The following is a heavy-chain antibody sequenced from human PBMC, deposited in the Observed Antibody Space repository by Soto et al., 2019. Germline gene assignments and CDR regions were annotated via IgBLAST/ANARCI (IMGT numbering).Heavy chain of an antibody. CDR3: TIDSDRLLPQIDY. Sequence: GGSLRLSCAASGFTFSSYGMHWVRQAPGKGLEWVAVISYDGSNKYYADSVKGRFTISRDNSKNTLYLQMNSLRAEDTAVYYCTIDSDRLLPQIDYWGQGALVTVSS. V-gene: IGHV3-30*03. J-gene: IGHJ4*02. CDR2: ISYDGSNK. D-gene: IGHD5-18*01. CDR1: GFTFSSYG.